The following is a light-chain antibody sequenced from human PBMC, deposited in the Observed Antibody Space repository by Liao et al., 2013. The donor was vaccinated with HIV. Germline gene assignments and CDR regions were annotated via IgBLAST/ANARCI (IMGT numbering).Light chain of an antibody. V-gene: IGLV3-21*01. J-gene: IGLJ2*01. CDR2: YDT. CDR1: NIGSKS. CDR3: QAWDRNTAI. Sequence: SYELTQPPSVSVAPGKTASIFCGENNIGSKSVHWYQQKPGQAPLLVIYYDTYRPSGIPERFSGSNSGNTATLTISGTQPMDEADYYCQAWDRNTAIFGGGTKLTVL.